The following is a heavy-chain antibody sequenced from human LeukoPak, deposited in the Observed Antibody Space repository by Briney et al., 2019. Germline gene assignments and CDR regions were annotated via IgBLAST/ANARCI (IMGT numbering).Heavy chain of an antibody. Sequence: PGRSLRLPCAASGFIFSSYVIHWVRQAPGKGLEWVAVISYDGSGEYYTDSVKGRFTIYRDNSKNTLYLQMNSLRTEDTAVYYCARVPYVSGTFDYWGQGTLVTVSS. J-gene: IGHJ4*02. CDR1: GFIFSSYV. V-gene: IGHV3-30-3*01. D-gene: IGHD3-10*01. CDR2: ISYDGSGE. CDR3: ARVPYVSGTFDY.